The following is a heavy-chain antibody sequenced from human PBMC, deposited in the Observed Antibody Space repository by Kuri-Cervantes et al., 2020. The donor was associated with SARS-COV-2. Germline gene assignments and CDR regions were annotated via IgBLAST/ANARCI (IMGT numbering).Heavy chain of an antibody. CDR2: ISYDGRKK. CDR1: GFNFSRTD. V-gene: IGHV3-30*18. J-gene: IGHJ4*02. Sequence: GGSLRLSCTASGFNFSRTDMHWVRQTPGRGLEWVAVISYDGRKKKCVPSGKGRFTISRDNSQSTLYLQVKSLKSEDTAIYYCAKDRSGVHDFWGQGTLVTVSS. CDR3: AKDRSGVHDF. D-gene: IGHD2-8*01.